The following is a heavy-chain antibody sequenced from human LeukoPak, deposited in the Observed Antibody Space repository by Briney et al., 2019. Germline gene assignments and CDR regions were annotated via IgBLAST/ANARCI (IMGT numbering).Heavy chain of an antibody. D-gene: IGHD7-27*01. CDR2: ISGSGGST. J-gene: IGHJ2*01. V-gene: IGHV3-23*01. CDR3: AKRDWGRNFDL. CDR1: GFTFSSYA. Sequence: GGSLRLSCAASGFTFSSYAMNWVRQAPGKGLEWVSVISGSGGSTYYADSAKGRFTISRDNSKNTLYLQMNSLRAEDTALYYCAKRDWGRNFDLWGRGTLVTVSS.